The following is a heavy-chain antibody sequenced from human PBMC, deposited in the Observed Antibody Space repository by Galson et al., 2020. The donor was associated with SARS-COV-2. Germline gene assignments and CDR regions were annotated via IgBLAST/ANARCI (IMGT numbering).Heavy chain of an antibody. D-gene: IGHD3-22*01. CDR1: VGSFSGYY. Sequence: PSETLYLTCAVYVGSFSGYYWSWIRQPPGKGLEWIGEINHSGSTKYNPSLKSRVTTSVDTSKNQFSLKVNSVTAADTAVYYCARGFIGDHSSGGAVRYCDYWGEGTLVTVSS. V-gene: IGHV4-34*01. CDR2: INHSGST. CDR3: ARGFIGDHSSGGAVRYCDY. J-gene: IGHJ4*02.